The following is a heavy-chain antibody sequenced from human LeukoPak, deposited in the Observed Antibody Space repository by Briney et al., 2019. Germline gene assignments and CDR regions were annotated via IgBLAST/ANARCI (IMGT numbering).Heavy chain of an antibody. D-gene: IGHD3-16*02. V-gene: IGHV1-8*01. CDR3: ASGHKYRRVMDV. J-gene: IGHJ6*04. Sequence: ASVKVSCKASGYTFTSYDINWVRQATGQGLERMGWMNPNSGNTGYAQKFQGRVTMTRNTSISTAYMGLSSLRSEDTAVYYCASGHKYRRVMDVWGKGTTVTVSS. CDR1: GYTFTSYD. CDR2: MNPNSGNT.